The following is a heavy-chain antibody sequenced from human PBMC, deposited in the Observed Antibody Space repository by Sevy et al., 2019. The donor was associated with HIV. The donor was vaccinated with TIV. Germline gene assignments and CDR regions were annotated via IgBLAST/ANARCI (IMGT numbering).Heavy chain of an antibody. CDR2: ISTRSSAI. CDR1: GFTFSSFS. D-gene: IGHD6-13*01. CDR3: ARESASGTPGGVYYYYYNMDV. J-gene: IGHJ6*02. Sequence: GGSLRLSCAASGFTFSSFSMNWVRQAPGKGPEWISYISTRSSAIYYGDPMKGRFTISRDNSKNSLYLQMNSLRAEDTAVYYCARESASGTPGGVYYYYYNMDVWGQGTTVTVSS. V-gene: IGHV3-48*01.